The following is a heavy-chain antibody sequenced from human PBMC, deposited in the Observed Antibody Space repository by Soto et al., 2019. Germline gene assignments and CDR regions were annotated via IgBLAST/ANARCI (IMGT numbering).Heavy chain of an antibody. CDR2: ISWNSGSI. J-gene: IGHJ4*02. D-gene: IGHD4-17*01. CDR3: AKGGHDYGDYLDY. CDR1: GFTFDDYA. Sequence: EMQLVECGGGLVQPGRSLRLSCAASGFTFDDYAMHWVRQAPGKGLEWVSGISWNSGSIGYADSVKGRFTISRDNAKNSLYLQMNSLRAEDTALYYCAKGGHDYGDYLDYWGQGTLVAVSS. V-gene: IGHV3-9*01.